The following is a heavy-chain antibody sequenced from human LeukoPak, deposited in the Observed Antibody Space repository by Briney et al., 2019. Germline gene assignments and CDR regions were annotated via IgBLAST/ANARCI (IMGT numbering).Heavy chain of an antibody. CDR3: ASNFLDYYDSSGPWAFDI. V-gene: IGHV3-30-3*01. CDR2: ISYDESNK. CDR1: GFTFNNYA. D-gene: IGHD3-22*01. J-gene: IGHJ3*02. Sequence: TGGSLRLSCAASGFTFNNYAMHWVRQAPGKGLEWVAVISYDESNKYYADSVKGRFTISRDNSKNTLYLQMNSLRAEDTAVYYCASNFLDYYDSSGPWAFDIWGQGTMVTVSS.